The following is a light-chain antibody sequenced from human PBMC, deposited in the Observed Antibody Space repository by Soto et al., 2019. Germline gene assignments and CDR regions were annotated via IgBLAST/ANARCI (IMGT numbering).Light chain of an antibody. CDR2: DTS. V-gene: IGKV3-11*01. CDR1: QTIRGL. J-gene: IGKJ5*01. Sequence: EIVLTQSPSTLSLSPGERATLSCRTSQTIRGLLNWYQQKPGQAPRLLIYDTSNWATDIPSRFSGSGSGTDFILTISSLDPEDFAIYYCQQRNNCPITFGRGTRLDIK. CDR3: QQRNNCPIT.